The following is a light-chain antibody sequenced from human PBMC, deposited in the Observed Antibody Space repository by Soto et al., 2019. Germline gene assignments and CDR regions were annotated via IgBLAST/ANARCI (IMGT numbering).Light chain of an antibody. Sequence: DLQMTQSPSTLSASIGYRVIITCRASQNINNWLAWYQQKPGKAPKVLIYDAAILGSGVPSRFSGSGYGTEFTLTNTSLQPDDFATYSCQRYDGYFGQGTKVEI. CDR1: QNINNW. CDR2: DAA. J-gene: IGKJ2*01. CDR3: QRYDGY. V-gene: IGKV1-5*01.